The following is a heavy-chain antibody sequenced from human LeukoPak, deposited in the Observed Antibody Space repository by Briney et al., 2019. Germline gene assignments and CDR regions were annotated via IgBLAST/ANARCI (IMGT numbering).Heavy chain of an antibody. CDR3: AKDPSPSGIYFDWSYYFDY. CDR1: GFTFDDYA. J-gene: IGHJ4*02. CDR2: ISWNSGSI. D-gene: IGHD3-9*01. Sequence: GGSLRLSCAASGFTFDDYAMHWVRQAPGKGLEWVSGISWNSGSIGYADSVKGRFTISRDNAKNSLYLQMNSLRAEDTALYYCAKDPSPSGIYFDWSYYFDYWGQGTLVTVSS. V-gene: IGHV3-9*01.